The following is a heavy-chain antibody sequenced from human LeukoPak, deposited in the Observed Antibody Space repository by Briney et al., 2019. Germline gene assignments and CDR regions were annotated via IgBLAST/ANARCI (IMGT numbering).Heavy chain of an antibody. CDR3: ARWTYCSSTSCYRLLYYFDY. CDR1: GGSFSGYY. CDR2: INHSGST. V-gene: IGHV4-34*01. Sequence: PSETLSLTCAVYGGSFSGYYWSWIRQPPGKGLEWIGEINHSGSTNYNPSHKSRVTISVDASKNQFSLKLSSVTAADTAVYYCARWTYCSSTSCYRLLYYFDYWGQGTLVTVSS. J-gene: IGHJ4*02. D-gene: IGHD2-2*01.